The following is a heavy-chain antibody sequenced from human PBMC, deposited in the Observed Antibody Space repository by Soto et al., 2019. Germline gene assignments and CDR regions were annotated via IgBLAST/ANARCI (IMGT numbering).Heavy chain of an antibody. D-gene: IGHD6-13*01. CDR2: IYPGDSDT. CDR3: ATISAAGKYYYGMDV. V-gene: IGHV5-51*01. Sequence: PGESLKISCKGSGYSFTSYWIGWVRQMPGKGLEWMGIIYPGDSDTRYSPSFQGQVTISADKSISTAYLQWSSLKASDTAMYYCATISAAGKYYYGMDVWGQGTTVTVSS. J-gene: IGHJ6*02. CDR1: GYSFTSYW.